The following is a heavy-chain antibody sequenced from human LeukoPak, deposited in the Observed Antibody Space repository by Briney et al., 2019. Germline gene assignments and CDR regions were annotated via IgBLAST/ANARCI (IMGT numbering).Heavy chain of an antibody. V-gene: IGHV1-2*02. D-gene: IGHD2-2*01. CDR3: ARDRDYCSSTSCHDAFDI. CDR1: GYTFTGYY. J-gene: IGHJ3*02. CDR2: INPNSGGT. Sequence: ASVKVSCKASGYTFTGYYMHWVRQAPGQGLEWMGWINPNSGGTNYAQKFQGRVTMTRDTSISTAYMELSRLRSDDTAVYYCARDRDYCSSTSCHDAFDIWGQGTMVTVSS.